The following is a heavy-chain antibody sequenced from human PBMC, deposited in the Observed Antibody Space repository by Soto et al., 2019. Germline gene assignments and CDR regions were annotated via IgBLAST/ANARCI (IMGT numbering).Heavy chain of an antibody. D-gene: IGHD1-1*01. J-gene: IGHJ4*02. CDR2: ISDSGDTT. CDR1: AFTISRYA. Sequence: EVQLLESGGGLVQPGGSLRLSCAASAFTISRYAMSWVRQAPGKGLEWVSAISDSGDTTHYADSVKGRFTISRDTSKSTLYLQMNTPRAEDTALYYCAKDKPGTTSFDDWGQGTLVIVSS. V-gene: IGHV3-23*01. CDR3: AKDKPGTTSFDD.